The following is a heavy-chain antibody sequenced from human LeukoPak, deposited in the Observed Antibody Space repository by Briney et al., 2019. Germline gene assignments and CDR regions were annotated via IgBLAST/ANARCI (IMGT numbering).Heavy chain of an antibody. D-gene: IGHD3-3*01. Sequence: PGGSLRLSCAASGFTVSSNYMSWVRQAPGKGLEWVSVIYSGGSTYYADSVKGRFTISRDNSKNTLYLQMNSLRAEDTAVYYCARVRTIFGVAIKYDYSYYFDYWGQGTLVTVSS. J-gene: IGHJ4*02. CDR1: GFTVSSNY. CDR3: ARVRTIFGVAIKYDYSYYFDY. CDR2: IYSGGST. V-gene: IGHV3-66*01.